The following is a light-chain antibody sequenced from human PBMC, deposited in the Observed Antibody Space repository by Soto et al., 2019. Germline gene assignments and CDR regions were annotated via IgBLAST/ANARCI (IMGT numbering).Light chain of an antibody. CDR1: QSVSSN. CDR2: GAS. J-gene: IGKJ1*01. V-gene: IGKV3-15*01. CDR3: QPYNYWPPGT. Sequence: EIVMTQSPATLSGSPGERATLSCRASQSVSSNLAWYQQKPGQAPRLLIYGASTRATGIPARFSGSGSGTEFTLTISRLQSEDFAVYYCQPYNYWPPGTFGQGTKVEIK.